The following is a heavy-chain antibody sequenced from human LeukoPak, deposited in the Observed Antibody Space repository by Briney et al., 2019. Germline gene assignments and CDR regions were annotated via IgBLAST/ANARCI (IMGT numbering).Heavy chain of an antibody. CDR2: INPPSGGT. CDR3: ARGGDNYDILTQ. J-gene: IGHJ4*02. Sequence: ASMKVSCKASEYIFTDYYIHWVRQAPGQGLEWMGWINPPSGGTNYAQKFQDRVTMTGDTSISTAYMELSRLISDATAIYYCARGGDNYDILTQWGQGTLVTVSS. CDR1: EYIFTDYY. D-gene: IGHD3-9*01. V-gene: IGHV1-2*02.